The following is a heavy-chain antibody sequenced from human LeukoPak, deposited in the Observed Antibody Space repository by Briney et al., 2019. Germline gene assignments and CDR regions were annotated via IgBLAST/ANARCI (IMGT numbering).Heavy chain of an antibody. J-gene: IGHJ4*02. CDR3: ARGGRKYDFWIPY. CDR1: GGTFSSYA. V-gene: IGHV1-69*13. D-gene: IGHD3-3*01. Sequence: SVKVSCKASGGTFSSYAISWVRQAPGQGLEWMGGIIPIFGTANYAQKFQGRVTITADESTSTAYMELSSLRSEETAVYYCARGGRKYDFWIPYWGKGTLVTVSS. CDR2: IIPIFGTA.